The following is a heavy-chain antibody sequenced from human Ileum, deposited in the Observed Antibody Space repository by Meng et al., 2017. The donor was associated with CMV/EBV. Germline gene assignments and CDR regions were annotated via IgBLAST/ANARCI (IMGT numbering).Heavy chain of an antibody. Sequence: GESLKISCVASEFTFSNYAIHWVRQAPGKGLEWVAVISFDGSNKYYADSVKGRFTIFRDNSKNTLRLRMNSLRPEDTAVYYCARAIGCSSSNCYGYYGMDVWGQGTTVTVSS. CDR1: EFTFSNYA. CDR2: ISFDGSNK. V-gene: IGHV3-30*04. D-gene: IGHD2-2*01. CDR3: ARAIGCSSSNCYGYYGMDV. J-gene: IGHJ6*02.